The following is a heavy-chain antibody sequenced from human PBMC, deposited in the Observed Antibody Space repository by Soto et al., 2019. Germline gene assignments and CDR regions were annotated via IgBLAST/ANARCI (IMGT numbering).Heavy chain of an antibody. V-gene: IGHV4-59*01. CDR3: ARDRVKLGELYCSSTSCYDYYYMDV. Sequence: SETLSLTCTVSGGSISSYYWSWIRQPPGKGLEWIGYIYYSGSTYYTDSVKSRFTISRHNSKNTLYLQMNSLRAEDTAVYYCARDRVKLGELYCSSTSCYDYYYMDVWGKGTTVTVSS. CDR2: IYYSGST. J-gene: IGHJ6*03. D-gene: IGHD2-2*01. CDR1: GGSISSYY.